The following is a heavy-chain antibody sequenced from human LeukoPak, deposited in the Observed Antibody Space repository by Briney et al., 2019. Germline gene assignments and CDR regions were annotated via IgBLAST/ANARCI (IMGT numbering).Heavy chain of an antibody. CDR2: IYYSGST. CDR1: GGSISSYY. Sequence: SETLSLTCTVSGGSISSYYWSWIRQPPGKGLEWIGYIYYSGSTNYNPSLKSRVTISVDTSKNQFSLKLSSVTAADTAVYYCARDGSGWYNDAFDIWGQGTMVTVSS. CDR3: ARDGSGWYNDAFDI. V-gene: IGHV4-59*01. D-gene: IGHD6-19*01. J-gene: IGHJ3*02.